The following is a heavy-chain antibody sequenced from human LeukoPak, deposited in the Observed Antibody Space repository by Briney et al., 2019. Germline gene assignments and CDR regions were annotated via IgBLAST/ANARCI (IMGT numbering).Heavy chain of an antibody. CDR2: IKSKTDGGTT. Sequence: GGSLRLSCAASGFTFSNAWMSWVRQAPGKGLEWVGRIKSKTDGGTTDYAAPVKGRFTISRDDSKNTLYLQMNSLKTEDTAAYYCTTGDIVVVPAAPTFDYWGQGTLVTVSS. J-gene: IGHJ4*02. V-gene: IGHV3-15*01. CDR3: TTGDIVVVPAAPTFDY. D-gene: IGHD2-2*01. CDR1: GFTFSNAW.